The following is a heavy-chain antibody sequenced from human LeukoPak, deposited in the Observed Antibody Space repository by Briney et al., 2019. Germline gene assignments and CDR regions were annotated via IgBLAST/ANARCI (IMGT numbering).Heavy chain of an antibody. CDR1: GFTFSSYA. J-gene: IGHJ4*02. CDR2: ISGSAYST. V-gene: IGHV3-23*01. D-gene: IGHD5-12*01. Sequence: GGSLRLSCAASGFTFSSYAMSWVRQAPRKGLEWVSGISGSAYSTYYADSVQGRFTISRDNSKNTLYLQMNSLRAGDTAVYYCAKEAGYSGYDYPDYWGQGTLVTVSS. CDR3: AKEAGYSGYDYPDY.